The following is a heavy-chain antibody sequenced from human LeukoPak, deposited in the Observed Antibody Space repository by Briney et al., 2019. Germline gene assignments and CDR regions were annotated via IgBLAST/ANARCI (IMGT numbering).Heavy chain of an antibody. V-gene: IGHV4-31*03. CDR1: GGSISSGGYY. CDR2: IYYSGST. Sequence: PSETLSLTCTVSGGSISSGGYYWSWIRQHPGKGLEWIGYIYYSGSTYYNPSLKSRVTISVDTSKNQFSLKLSSVTAADTAVYYCARVRRDSSGSEVDIWGQGTMVTVSS. D-gene: IGHD6-19*01. CDR3: ARVRRDSSGSEVDI. J-gene: IGHJ3*02.